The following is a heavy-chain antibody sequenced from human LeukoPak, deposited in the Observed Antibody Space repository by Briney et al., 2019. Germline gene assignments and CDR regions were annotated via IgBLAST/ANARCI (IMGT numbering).Heavy chain of an antibody. CDR1: GLTFSNAW. CDR3: ITDPGAWAPI. Sequence: GGSLRLSCVASGLTFSNAWMSWVRQAPGKGLEWVGRIKSKTDGETTDYAAPVKGRFTISRDDSKNTLYLQMNRLNIGDTAVYYCITDPGAWAPIWGQGAMVTVSS. V-gene: IGHV3-15*01. CDR2: IKSKTDGETT. D-gene: IGHD1-26*01. J-gene: IGHJ3*02.